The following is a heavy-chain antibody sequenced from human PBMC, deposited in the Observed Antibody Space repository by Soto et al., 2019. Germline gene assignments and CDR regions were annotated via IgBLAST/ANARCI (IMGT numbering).Heavy chain of an antibody. J-gene: IGHJ6*02. CDR2: IIPILGIA. CDR3: ARAVPLGYCCSTSCPDYYYYYYGMDV. CDR1: GGTFSSYT. Sequence: SVKVSCKASGGTFSSYTISWVRQAPGQGLEWMGRIIPILGIANYAQKFQGRVTITADKSTSTAYMELSSLRSEDTAVYYCARAVPLGYCCSTSCPDYYYYYYGMDVWGQGTTVTVSS. V-gene: IGHV1-69*02. D-gene: IGHD2-2*01.